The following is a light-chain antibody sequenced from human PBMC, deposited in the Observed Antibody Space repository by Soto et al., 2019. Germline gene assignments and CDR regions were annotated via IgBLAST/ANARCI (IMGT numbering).Light chain of an antibody. J-gene: IGLJ3*02. CDR2: GNS. Sequence: QSVLTQPPSVSGAPGQRVTISCTGSSSNIGAGYDVHWYQQLPGTAPKLLIYGNSNRPSGAPDRFSGSKSGTSASLAITGLRAEDEADYYCQSYDSSLSGWVFGGGTKLTVL. CDR3: QSYDSSLSGWV. V-gene: IGLV1-40*01. CDR1: SSNIGAGYD.